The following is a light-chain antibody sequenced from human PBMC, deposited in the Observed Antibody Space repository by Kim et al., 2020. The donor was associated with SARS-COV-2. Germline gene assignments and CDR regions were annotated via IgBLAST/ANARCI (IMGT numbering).Light chain of an antibody. Sequence: GQSITISCTETSSHVGNYNYVSWYQHRPGEAPKVMIYDVTKRPSGVSNRFFGSKSGNTASLTISGLQTEDEAHYYCCSYASSGTLIFGGGTQLTVL. CDR2: DVT. J-gene: IGLJ2*01. CDR1: SSHVGNYNY. V-gene: IGLV2-14*03. CDR3: CSYASSGTLI.